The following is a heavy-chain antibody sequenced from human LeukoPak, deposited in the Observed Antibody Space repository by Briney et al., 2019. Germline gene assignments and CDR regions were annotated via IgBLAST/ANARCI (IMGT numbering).Heavy chain of an antibody. CDR3: ARDQETYGLDP. CDR2: IYHSGST. V-gene: IGHV4-30-2*01. CDR1: GGSISSGGYY. D-gene: IGHD3-10*01. J-gene: IGHJ5*02. Sequence: SETLSLTCTVSGGSISSGGYYWSWIRQPPGKGLEWIGYIYHSGSTYYNPSLKSRVTISVDTSKNQFSLKLSSVTAADTAVYYCARDQETYGLDPWGQGTLVTVSS.